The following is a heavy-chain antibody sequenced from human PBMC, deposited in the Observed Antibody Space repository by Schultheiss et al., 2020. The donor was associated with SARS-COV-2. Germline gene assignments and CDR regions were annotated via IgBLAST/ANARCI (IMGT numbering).Heavy chain of an antibody. CDR2: IYYSGST. CDR3: ARDTGGAYS. J-gene: IGHJ4*02. D-gene: IGHD2-8*02. V-gene: IGHV4-61*05. CDR1: GGSISSSSYY. Sequence: SETLSLTCTVSGGSISSSSYYWGWIRQHPGKGLEWIGYIYYSGSTNYNPSLKSRVTISVDTSKNQFSLKLSSVTAADTAVYYCARDTGGAYSWGQGTLVTVSS.